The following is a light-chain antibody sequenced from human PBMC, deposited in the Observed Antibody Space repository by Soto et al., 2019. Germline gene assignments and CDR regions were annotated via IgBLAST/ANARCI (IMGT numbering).Light chain of an antibody. J-gene: IGLJ1*01. CDR3: TSYAGTYSFFYV. Sequence: QSALTHPPSASGSPGQSVTISCTGTSSDVGAYNYVSWYQQLPGKAPKFIIYEVSKRPSGVPDRFSGSKSGNTASLTVSGLQAEDEADYYCTSYAGTYSFFYVFGTGTKVTVL. CDR2: EVS. V-gene: IGLV2-8*01. CDR1: SSDVGAYNY.